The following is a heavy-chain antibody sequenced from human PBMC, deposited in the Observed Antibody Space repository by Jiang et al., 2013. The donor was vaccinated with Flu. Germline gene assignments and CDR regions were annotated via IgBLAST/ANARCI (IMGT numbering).Heavy chain of an antibody. D-gene: IGHD6-13*01. V-gene: IGHV1-69*04. J-gene: IGHJ4*02. Sequence: SGAEVKKPGSSVKVSCKASGGTFSSYTISWVRQAPGQGLEWMGRIIPILGIANYAQKFQGRVTITADKSTSTAYMELSSLRSEDTAVYYCARDSYRDSSILFDYWGQGTLVTVSS. CDR2: IIPILGIA. CDR3: ARDSYRDSSILFDY. CDR1: GGTFSSYT.